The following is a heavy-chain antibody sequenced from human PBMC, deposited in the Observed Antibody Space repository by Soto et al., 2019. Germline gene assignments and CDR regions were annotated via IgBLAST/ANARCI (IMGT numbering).Heavy chain of an antibody. V-gene: IGHV3-30-3*01. CDR3: ARDPKTSGGQHWAFNYFDS. J-gene: IGHJ4*02. D-gene: IGHD7-27*01. CDR1: GFTFSSYA. CDR2: ISYDGTNK. Sequence: GGSLRLSCGASGFTFSSYAMSWVRQAPGKGPEWVALISYDGTNKFYADSVKGRFTISRDNSKSTLYLQVDSLRPEDAAVYYCARDPKTSGGQHWAFNYFDSWGQGTLVTVSS.